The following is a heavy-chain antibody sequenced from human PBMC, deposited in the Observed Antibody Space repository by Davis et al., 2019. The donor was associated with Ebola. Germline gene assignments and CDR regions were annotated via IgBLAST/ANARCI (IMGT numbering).Heavy chain of an antibody. CDR1: GESFSGYY. CDR3: ARKRDRYYYNGLDV. V-gene: IGHV4-34*01. J-gene: IGHJ6*02. CDR2: INHSGST. Sequence: SETLSLTCAVYGESFSGYYWSWIRQPPGQGLEWIGEINHSGSTNYNPSLKSRVTISVDTSKNQFSLKLTSVTAADTAVYYCARKRDRYYYNGLDVWGQGTTVTVSS.